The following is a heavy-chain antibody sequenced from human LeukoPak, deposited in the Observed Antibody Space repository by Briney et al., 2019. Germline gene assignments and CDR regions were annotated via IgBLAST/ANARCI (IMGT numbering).Heavy chain of an antibody. V-gene: IGHV3-48*03. CDR2: ISSSGSTI. D-gene: IGHD6-13*01. Sequence: GGSLRLSCAASGFTCSSYEMNWVRQAPGKGLEWVSYISSSGSTIYYADSVKGRFTISRDNAKTSLYLQMNSLRDEDTAVYYCARDGAVAAAGTLDYYYGMDVWGQGTTVTVS. CDR3: ARDGAVAAAGTLDYYYGMDV. CDR1: GFTCSSYE. J-gene: IGHJ6*02.